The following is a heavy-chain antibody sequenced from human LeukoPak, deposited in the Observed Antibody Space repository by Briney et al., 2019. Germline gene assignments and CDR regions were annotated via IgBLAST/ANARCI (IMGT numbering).Heavy chain of an antibody. CDR2: IWYDGSNK. D-gene: IGHD1-1*01. V-gene: IGHV3-33*01. CDR1: GFTFSSYG. CDR3: ARDGRTTAALDY. Sequence: GGSLRLSCAASGFTFSSYGMHWVRQAPGKGLEWVAVIWYDGSNKYYADSVKGRFTISRDNSKNTLYLQMNSLRAEDTAVYYCARDGRTTAALDYWGQGTLVTVSS. J-gene: IGHJ4*02.